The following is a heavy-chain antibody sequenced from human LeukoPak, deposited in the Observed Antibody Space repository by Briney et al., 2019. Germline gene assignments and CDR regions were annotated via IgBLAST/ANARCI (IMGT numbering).Heavy chain of an antibody. Sequence: PSETLSLTCAVSGGPFSGYFWSWIRQSSGKGLEWIGEIHNSGTTNYNPSLNSRVTISEDTSKNQFYLNLSSVTAADTAVYYCARGRIAKIVVVHSFSYGMDVWGQGTTVTVSS. CDR3: ARGRIAKIVVVHSFSYGMDV. CDR2: IHNSGTT. J-gene: IGHJ6*02. V-gene: IGHV4-34*01. CDR1: GGPFSGYF. D-gene: IGHD3-22*01.